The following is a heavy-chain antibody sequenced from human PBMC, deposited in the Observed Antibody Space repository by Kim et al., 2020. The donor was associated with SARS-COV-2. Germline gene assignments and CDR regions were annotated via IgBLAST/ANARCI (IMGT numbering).Heavy chain of an antibody. V-gene: IGHV3-33*01. Sequence: LSLTCAASGFTFSNYGMHWVRQAPGKGLECVAGISYDGRNEYYAVSVKGRFTISRDNSKNTLYLQMNSLRAEDTAVYFCARVLGGIDNWGQGTLVTVSS. J-gene: IGHJ4*02. CDR2: ISYDGRNE. CDR3: ARVLGGIDN. CDR1: GFTFSNYG. D-gene: IGHD1-26*01.